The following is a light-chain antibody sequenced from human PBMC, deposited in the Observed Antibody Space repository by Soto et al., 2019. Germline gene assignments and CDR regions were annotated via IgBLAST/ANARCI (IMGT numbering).Light chain of an antibody. Sequence: IQLTQSPSSLSASVGDRVTITCRASQGISSYLAWYQQKPGKAPNLLIYAASTLQSGVPSRFSGSGSGTDFTLTISCLQSEDFATYYCQQYYSYPPTFGQGTKVDIK. J-gene: IGKJ1*01. CDR2: AAS. CDR3: QQYYSYPPT. V-gene: IGKV1-9*01. CDR1: QGISSY.